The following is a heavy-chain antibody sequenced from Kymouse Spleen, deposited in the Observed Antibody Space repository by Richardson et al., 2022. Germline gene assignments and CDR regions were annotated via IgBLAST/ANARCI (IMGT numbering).Heavy chain of an antibody. CDR2: INHSGST. J-gene: IGHJ6*02. CDR1: GGSFSGYY. Sequence: QVQLQQWGAGLLKPSETLSLTCAVYGGSFSGYYWSWIRQPPGKGLEWIGEINHSGSTNYNPSLKSRVTISVDTSKNQFSLKLSSVTAADTAVYYCARVYYYGSGSSGMDVWGQGTTVTVSS. CDR3: ARVYYYGSGSSGMDV. V-gene: IGHV4-34*01. D-gene: IGHD3-10*01.